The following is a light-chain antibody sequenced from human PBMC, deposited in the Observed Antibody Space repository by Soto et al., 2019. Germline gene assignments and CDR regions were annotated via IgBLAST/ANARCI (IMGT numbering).Light chain of an antibody. Sequence: ETVLTHSPATLSLSPWESATLSFRASQSVSTYLAWYQQKPGQAPRLLIYGVSSRPTGIPDRFSGSGSGTDFTLTISRLEPEDFAVYYCEQYGSSPRTFGQGTKVDI. CDR2: GVS. CDR3: EQYGSSPRT. CDR1: QSVSTY. J-gene: IGKJ1*01. V-gene: IGKV3-20*01.